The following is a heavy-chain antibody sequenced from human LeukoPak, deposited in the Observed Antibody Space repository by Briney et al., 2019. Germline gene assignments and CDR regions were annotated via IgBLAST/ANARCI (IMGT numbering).Heavy chain of an antibody. J-gene: IGHJ5*02. D-gene: IGHD1-7*01. V-gene: IGHV4-34*01. CDR1: GGSFSGYY. Sequence: SETLSLTCGVYGGSFSGYYLSWIRQPPGKGLEWIGEINHSGSTNHNPSLKSRVTISVDTSKNQFSLKLTSVTAADTAVYYCARGRNWNYGGWFDPWGQGTLVTVSS. CDR2: INHSGST. CDR3: ARGRNWNYGGWFDP.